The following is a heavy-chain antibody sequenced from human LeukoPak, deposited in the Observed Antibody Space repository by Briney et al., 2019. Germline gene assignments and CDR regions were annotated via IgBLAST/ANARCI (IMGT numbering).Heavy chain of an antibody. D-gene: IGHD3-10*01. V-gene: IGHV3-7*01. J-gene: IGHJ3*02. CDR3: ARELRYFLSFGELSDAFDI. CDR1: GFTFSSYW. Sequence: GGSLRLSCAASGFTFSSYWMSWVRQAPGKGLEWVANIKQDGSEKYYVDSVKGRFTISRDNAKNSLYLQMNSLRAEDTAVYYCARELRYFLSFGELSDAFDIWGQGTMVTVSS. CDR2: IKQDGSEK.